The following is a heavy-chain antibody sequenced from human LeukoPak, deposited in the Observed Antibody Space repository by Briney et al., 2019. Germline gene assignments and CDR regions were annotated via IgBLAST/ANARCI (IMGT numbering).Heavy chain of an antibody. J-gene: IGHJ6*02. D-gene: IGHD3-22*01. CDR2: VHLSGAS. CDR3: ARRMRDSSGYYYYGVDV. Sequence: SETLSLTCAVSGGSILTTNWWSWVRQPPGKGLEWIGEVHLSGASNYNPSLKSRVTMSVDTSKNQFSLKLTSVTAADTAVYYCARRMRDSSGYYYYGVDVWGQGTTVTVSS. V-gene: IGHV4-4*02. CDR1: GGSILTTNW.